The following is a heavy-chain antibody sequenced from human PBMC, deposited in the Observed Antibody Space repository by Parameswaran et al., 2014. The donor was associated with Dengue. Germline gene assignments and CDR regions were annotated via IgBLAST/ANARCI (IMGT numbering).Heavy chain of an antibody. D-gene: IGHD1-14*01. V-gene: IGHV3-30*18. J-gene: IGHJ6*03. Sequence: WIRQPPGKGLEWVAVISYDGSNKYYADSVKGRFTISRDNSKNTLYLQMNSLRAEDTAVYYCAKAYHYYYYYYMDVWGKGTTVTVSS. CDR2: ISYDGSNK. CDR3: AKAYHYYYYYYMDV.